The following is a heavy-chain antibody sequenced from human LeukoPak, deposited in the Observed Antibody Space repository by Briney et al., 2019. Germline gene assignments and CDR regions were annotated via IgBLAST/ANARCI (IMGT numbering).Heavy chain of an antibody. CDR3: ARDSAAHGGY. CDR1: GGSISSYY. D-gene: IGHD6-25*01. CDR2: IYYSGST. V-gene: IGHV4-59*01. J-gene: IGHJ4*02. Sequence: SENLSLTCTVSGGSISSYYWRWIRQPPGKGLEWIGYIYYSGSTNYNPSLKSRVTISVDTSKNQFSLKLSSVTAADTAVYYCARDSAAHGGYWGQGTPVIVSS.